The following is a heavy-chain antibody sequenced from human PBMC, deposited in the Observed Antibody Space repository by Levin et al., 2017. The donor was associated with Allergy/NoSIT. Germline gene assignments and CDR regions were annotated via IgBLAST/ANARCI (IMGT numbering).Heavy chain of an antibody. J-gene: IGHJ4*02. D-gene: IGHD6-19*01. V-gene: IGHV3-33*01. CDR2: IWYDGSNK. CDR1: GFSFSNYG. Sequence: SCAASGFSFSNYGMHWVRQAPGKGLEWVTVIWYDGSNKYYADSVKGRFTISRDNSKNTLSLQMNSLRAEDTAVYYCARARAPYSSDSGWTNIDYWGQGTLVSVSS. CDR3: ARARAPYSSDSGWTNIDY.